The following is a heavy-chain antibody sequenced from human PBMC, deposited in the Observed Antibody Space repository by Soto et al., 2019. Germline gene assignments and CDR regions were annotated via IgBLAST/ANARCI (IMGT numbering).Heavy chain of an antibody. J-gene: IGHJ6*02. Sequence: QVQLVQSGAEVKKPGSSVKVSCKASGGTFSSYAISWVRQAPGQGLEWLGGIIPIFGTANYAQKFQGRVTITADESTSTAYMELSSLRSEDTAVYYCARLEQSSFGPGYYYGMDVWGQGTTVTVSS. CDR2: IIPIFGTA. CDR3: ARLEQSSFGPGYYYGMDV. V-gene: IGHV1-69*01. D-gene: IGHD3-3*01. CDR1: GGTFSSYA.